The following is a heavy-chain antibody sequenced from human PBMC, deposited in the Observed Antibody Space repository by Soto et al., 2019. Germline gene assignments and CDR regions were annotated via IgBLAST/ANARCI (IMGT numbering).Heavy chain of an antibody. D-gene: IGHD6-6*01. CDR2: IYPGDSDT. V-gene: IGHV5-51*01. Sequence: GVPHKIRYKGSGYRCDTYGIAWLLQMPGKGLEWIGIIYPGDSDTRYSPSFQGRVTISADKSISTAFLQWSSLKASDTAMYYCARPYSSSSGWFDPWGQGTLVTVSS. CDR1: GYRCDTYG. CDR3: ARPYSSSSGWFDP. J-gene: IGHJ5*02.